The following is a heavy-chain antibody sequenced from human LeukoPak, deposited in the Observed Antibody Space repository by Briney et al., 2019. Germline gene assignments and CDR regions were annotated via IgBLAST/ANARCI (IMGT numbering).Heavy chain of an antibody. CDR2: INHSGST. CDR3: ARGRGVVVPAAIPYYHYGMDV. CDR1: GGSFSGYY. D-gene: IGHD2-2*01. J-gene: IGHJ6*02. V-gene: IGHV4-34*01. Sequence: SETLSLTCAVYGGSFSGYYWSWIRQPPGKGLEWIGEINHSGSTNYNPSLKSRVTISVDTSKNQFSLKLSSVTAADTAVYYCARGRGVVVPAAIPYYHYGMDVWGQGTTVTVSS.